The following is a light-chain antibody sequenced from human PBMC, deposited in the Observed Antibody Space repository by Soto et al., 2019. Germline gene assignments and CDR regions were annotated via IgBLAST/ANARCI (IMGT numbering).Light chain of an antibody. CDR2: DAS. V-gene: IGKV3-11*01. CDR3: QQRSNWPLT. CDR1: QSVSSY. J-gene: IGKJ4*01. Sequence: EIVLTQSPATLSLSPGERATLSCRASQSVSSYLAWYQQKPGQAPRLLIYDASNSATGIPARFSGSGSGTDFTLTSSSLAPEDFAVYYCQQRSNWPLTFGGGTKVEIK.